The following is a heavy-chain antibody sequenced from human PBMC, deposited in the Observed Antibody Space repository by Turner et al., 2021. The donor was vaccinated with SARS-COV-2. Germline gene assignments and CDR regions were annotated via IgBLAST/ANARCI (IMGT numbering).Heavy chain of an antibody. D-gene: IGHD6-13*01. Sequence: VPLEQSGSPVQKPGSSVQASCKASGGTSSSYAIRWVRQARRQWLEGMVGIIPIFGRASSAQKFQGRVTVTADESTSTAYMDLSSLRSEDTAVYYGARDSQQQPMDVWGQGTTVTVSS. CDR1: GGTSSSYA. CDR3: ARDSQQQPMDV. CDR2: IIPIFGRA. J-gene: IGHJ6*02. V-gene: IGHV1-69*01.